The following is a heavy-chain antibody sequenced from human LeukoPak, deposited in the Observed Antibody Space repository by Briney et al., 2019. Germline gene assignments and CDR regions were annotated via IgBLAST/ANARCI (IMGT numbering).Heavy chain of an antibody. D-gene: IGHD3-22*01. V-gene: IGHV3-23*01. Sequence: PGGSLGLSCAASGFTFSSYAMSWVRQAPGKGLEWVSAISGSGGSTYYADSVKGRFTISRDNSKNTLYLQMNSLRAEDTAVYYCAKDAYDSSGYSHFDYWGQGTLVTVSS. CDR3: AKDAYDSSGYSHFDY. CDR1: GFTFSSYA. J-gene: IGHJ4*02. CDR2: ISGSGGST.